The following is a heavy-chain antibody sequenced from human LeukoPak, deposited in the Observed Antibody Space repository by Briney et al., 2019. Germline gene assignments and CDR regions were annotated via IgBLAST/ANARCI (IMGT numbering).Heavy chain of an antibody. CDR1: GFTFSTYA. J-gene: IGHJ4*02. CDR3: ARGYSYGWGTFDY. CDR2: VKSDGAGT. D-gene: IGHD5-18*01. Sequence: GGSLRLSCAASGFTFSTYAMSWVRQAPGKGLAWVASVKSDGAGTHYADSVKGRFTISRDNSKNILYLQMNSLRAEDTAVYYCARGYSYGWGTFDYWGQGTLVTVSS. V-gene: IGHV3-23*01.